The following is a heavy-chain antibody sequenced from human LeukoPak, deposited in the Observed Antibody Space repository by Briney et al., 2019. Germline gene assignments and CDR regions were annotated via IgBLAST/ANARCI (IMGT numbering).Heavy chain of an antibody. V-gene: IGHV3-11*04. CDR2: ISSSGSTI. CDR1: GFTFSDYY. D-gene: IGHD6-13*01. Sequence: PGGSLRLSCAASGFTFSDYYMSWIRQAPGKGLEWVSYISSSGSTIYYADSVKGRFTISRDNAKNSLYLQMNSLRAEDTAVYYCARVAAAGTLYYYYYYMDVWGKGTTVTVSS. J-gene: IGHJ6*03. CDR3: ARVAAAGTLYYYYYYMDV.